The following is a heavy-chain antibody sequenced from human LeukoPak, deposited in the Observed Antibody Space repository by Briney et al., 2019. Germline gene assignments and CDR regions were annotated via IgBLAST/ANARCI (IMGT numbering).Heavy chain of an antibody. V-gene: IGHV3-30*18. CDR3: AKDQGTMIVVVMPDY. J-gene: IGHJ4*02. CDR1: GFTFSSYG. D-gene: IGHD3-22*01. CDR2: ISYDGSNK. Sequence: GGSLRLSCAASGFTFSSYGMRWVRQAPGKGLEWVAVISYDGSNKYYADSVKGRFTISRDNSKNTLYLQMNSLRAEDTAVYYCAKDQGTMIVVVMPDYWGQGTLVTVSS.